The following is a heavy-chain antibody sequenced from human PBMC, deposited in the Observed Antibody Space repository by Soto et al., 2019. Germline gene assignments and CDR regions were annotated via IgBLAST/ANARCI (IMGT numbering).Heavy chain of an antibody. CDR2: ISGSGGSI. Sequence: GGSLRLSCAASGFTFSSYAMSWVRQAPGKGLEWVSAISGSGGSIYYADSVKGRFTISRDNSKNTLYLQMNSLRAEDTAVYYCAKDCSGGSCYSRSTKSAEYFQHWGQGTLVTVSS. CDR1: GFTFSSYA. J-gene: IGHJ1*01. CDR3: AKDCSGGSCYSRSTKSAEYFQH. D-gene: IGHD2-15*01. V-gene: IGHV3-23*01.